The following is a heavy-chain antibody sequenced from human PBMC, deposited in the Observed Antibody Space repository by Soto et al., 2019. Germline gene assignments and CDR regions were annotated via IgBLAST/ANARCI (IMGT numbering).Heavy chain of an antibody. CDR3: ARARIAGYNWFDP. CDR1: GYTFTSYA. D-gene: IGHD1-26*01. V-gene: IGHV1-3*01. J-gene: IGHJ5*02. Sequence: ASVKVSCKASGYTFTSYAMHWVRQAPGQRLEWMGWINAGNGNTKYSQKFQGRVTITRDTSASTAYMELSSLRSEDTAVYYCARARIAGYNWFDPWGQGTLVTVSS. CDR2: INAGNGNT.